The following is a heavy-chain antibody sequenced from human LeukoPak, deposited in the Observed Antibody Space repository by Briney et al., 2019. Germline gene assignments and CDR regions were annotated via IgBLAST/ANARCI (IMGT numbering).Heavy chain of an antibody. Sequence: GGSLRLSCAASGFTFSDYYMSWIRQAPGKGLEWVSCISSSGSTIYYADSVKGRFTISRDNSKNTLYLQMNSLRAEDTAVYYCAKDRTIFGVVTSPIDYWGQGTLVTVSS. CDR2: ISSSGSTI. CDR1: GFTFSDYY. J-gene: IGHJ4*02. D-gene: IGHD3-3*01. V-gene: IGHV3-11*04. CDR3: AKDRTIFGVVTSPIDY.